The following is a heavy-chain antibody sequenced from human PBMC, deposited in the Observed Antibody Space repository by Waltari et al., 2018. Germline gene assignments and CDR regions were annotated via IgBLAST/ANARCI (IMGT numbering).Heavy chain of an antibody. J-gene: IGHJ4*02. Sequence: QVQLVESGGGVVQPGRSLRLSCAASGFTFSSYGMHWVRQAPGKGLEWVAGISYDGSNKDYADSVKGRFTISRDNAKNSLYLQMNSLRAEDTAVYYCAREGYGYQSPHFDYWGQGTLVTVSS. V-gene: IGHV3-30*03. CDR1: GFTFSSYG. D-gene: IGHD5-18*01. CDR3: AREGYGYQSPHFDY. CDR2: ISYDGSNK.